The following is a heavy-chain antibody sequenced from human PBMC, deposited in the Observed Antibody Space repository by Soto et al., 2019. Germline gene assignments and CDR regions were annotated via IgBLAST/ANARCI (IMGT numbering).Heavy chain of an antibody. D-gene: IGHD3-10*01. CDR1: GFTFSTYA. Sequence: EGQVVESGGDLVHPGDSLTISCAASGFTFSTYAMSWVRQAPGKGLEWVSGIHKTGTITFYADSVKGRFTISRDNSKNTLYLHMRSLRDGDTAVYYCVRDLNYKFFFDLWGQGTLVTVSS. J-gene: IGHJ4*02. V-gene: IGHV3-23*05. CDR3: VRDLNYKFFFDL. CDR2: IHKTGTIT.